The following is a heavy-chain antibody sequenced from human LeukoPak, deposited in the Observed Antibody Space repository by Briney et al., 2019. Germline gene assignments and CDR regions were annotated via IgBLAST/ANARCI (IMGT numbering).Heavy chain of an antibody. CDR1: GLTFSRYS. Sequence: PGGSLRLSCVVSGLTFSRYSMTWVRQAPGKGLQFVSIISASGGPGTYNNAVRGRFTISRDNPRNTLYLQINSLGADDTGIYYCARGSSTLTRHLDYWGQGTPVTVSS. J-gene: IGHJ4*02. CDR2: ISASGGPGT. D-gene: IGHD3-16*01. CDR3: ARGSSTLTRHLDY. V-gene: IGHV3-23*01.